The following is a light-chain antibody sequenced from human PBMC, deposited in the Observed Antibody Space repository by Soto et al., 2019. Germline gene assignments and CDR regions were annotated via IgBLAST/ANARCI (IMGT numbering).Light chain of an antibody. J-gene: IGKJ1*01. CDR2: GAS. CDR1: QSVSSSY. Sequence: EIVLTQSPGTLSLSPGERATLSCRASQSVSSSYLAWYQQKPGQAPRLLIYGASSWATGIPDRFRGSGSGTDFTLTISRLEPEDVAMYYCQKYGSSPWTFGQGTKVEIK. CDR3: QKYGSSPWT. V-gene: IGKV3-20*01.